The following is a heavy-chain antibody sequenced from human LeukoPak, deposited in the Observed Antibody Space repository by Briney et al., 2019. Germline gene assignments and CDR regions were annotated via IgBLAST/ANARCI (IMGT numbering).Heavy chain of an antibody. CDR3: ARDVSSGYYYVLGY. CDR1: YY. CDR2: ISISGSSI. J-gene: IGHJ4*02. Sequence: YYWGWIRQPPGKGLEWVASISISGSSIYYADSVKGRFTISRDNAKNSLYLQMNSLRAEDTAVYYCARDVSSGYYYVLGYWGQGTLVTVSS. D-gene: IGHD3-22*01. V-gene: IGHV3-11*04.